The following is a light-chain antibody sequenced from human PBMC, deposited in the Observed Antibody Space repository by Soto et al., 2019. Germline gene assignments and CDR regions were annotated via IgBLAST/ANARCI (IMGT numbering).Light chain of an antibody. V-gene: IGKV1-33*01. CDR2: DAS. Sequence: DIQMTQSPSSLSASVGDRVTITCQASRDIRKYLNWYQQEPGKAPKLLIYDASNLETGVTSRFSGSGSGTDFTFTISSLQSEDIATYYCQQYHTLVSFGGGTKVEIK. J-gene: IGKJ4*01. CDR1: RDIRKY. CDR3: QQYHTLVS.